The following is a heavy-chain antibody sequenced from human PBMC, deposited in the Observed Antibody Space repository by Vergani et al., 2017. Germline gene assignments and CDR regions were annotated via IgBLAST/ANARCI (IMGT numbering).Heavy chain of an antibody. V-gene: IGHV3-7*01. CDR3: GGLPRVPWNFDL. CDR2: ISPDASAT. Sequence: EVQLVESGGGLVQPGGSLRLSCAASGFSLSRFWMSWVRQAPEKGLEWVAHISPDASATTYVDSVKGRFIISRGNTKKSLSLQMSGLRIEDTAVYYCGGLPRVPWNFDLWGRGTLITVSS. CDR1: GFSLSRFW. J-gene: IGHJ2*01.